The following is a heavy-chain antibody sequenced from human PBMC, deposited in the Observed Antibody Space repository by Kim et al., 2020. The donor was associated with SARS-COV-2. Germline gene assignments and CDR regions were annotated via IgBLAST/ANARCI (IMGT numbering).Heavy chain of an antibody. Sequence: GGSLRLSCAASGFTFSNFDMHWVRQAPGKGLEWVAVIWHDGSQTHYADYVKGRFTVSRDSSKNTMYLQMNSLRAEDTAVYYCARHFTGIGDSSSAGYDYWGRGTLVSVST. J-gene: IGHJ4*02. CDR1: GFTFSNFD. CDR2: IWHDGSQT. V-gene: IGHV3-33*01. D-gene: IGHD3-22*01. CDR3: ARHFTGIGDSSSAGYDY.